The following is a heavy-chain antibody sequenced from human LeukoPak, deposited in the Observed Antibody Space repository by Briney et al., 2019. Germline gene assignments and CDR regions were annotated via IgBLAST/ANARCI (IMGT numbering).Heavy chain of an antibody. J-gene: IGHJ3*02. V-gene: IGHV4-34*01. D-gene: IGHD6-19*01. CDR2: INHSGST. CDR3: ARGNARIIAVGGDDAFDI. CDR1: GGSFSGYY. Sequence: SETLSLTCAVYGGSFSGYYWSWIRQPPGKGLEWIGEINHSGSTNYNPSLKSRVTISVDTSKNQFSLKLSSVTAADTAVYYCARGNARIIAVGGDDAFDIWGQGTMVTVSS.